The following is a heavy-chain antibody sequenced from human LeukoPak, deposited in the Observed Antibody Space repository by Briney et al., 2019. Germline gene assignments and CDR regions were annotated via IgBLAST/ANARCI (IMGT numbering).Heavy chain of an antibody. Sequence: GGSLRLSCAAYGFTFSSYSMNWVRQAPGKGLEWVSSISSSSSYIYYADSVKGRFTISRDNAKNSLYLQMNSLRAEDTAVYYCARDTTTRLWSGVNWFDPWGQGTLVTVSS. CDR2: ISSSSSYI. V-gene: IGHV3-21*01. CDR1: GFTFSSYS. D-gene: IGHD2-21*01. J-gene: IGHJ5*02. CDR3: ARDTTTRLWSGVNWFDP.